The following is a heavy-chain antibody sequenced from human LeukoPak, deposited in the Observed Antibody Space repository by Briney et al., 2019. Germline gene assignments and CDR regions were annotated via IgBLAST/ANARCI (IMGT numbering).Heavy chain of an antibody. CDR1: GGSISSYY. Sequence: SEALSLTCTVSGGSISSYYWSWIRQPPGKGLEWIGYIYYSGSTNYNPSLKSRVTISVDTSKNQFSLKLSSVTAADTAVYYCARDTRDRSDFWSGYYYYYYGMDVWGQGTTVTVSS. J-gene: IGHJ6*02. CDR3: ARDTRDRSDFWSGYYYYYYGMDV. CDR2: IYYSGST. D-gene: IGHD3-3*01. V-gene: IGHV4-59*01.